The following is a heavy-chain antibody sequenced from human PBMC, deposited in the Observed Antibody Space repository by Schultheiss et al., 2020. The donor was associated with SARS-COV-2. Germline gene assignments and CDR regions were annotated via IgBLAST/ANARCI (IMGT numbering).Heavy chain of an antibody. D-gene: IGHD6-19*01. CDR2: INSDGSST. CDR1: GFTFSNAW. CDR3: ARDLLRYSSGWENWFDP. V-gene: IGHV3-74*01. J-gene: IGHJ5*02. Sequence: GGSLRLSCAASGFTFSNAWMHWVRQAPGKGLVWVSRINSDGSSTSYADSVKGRFTISRDNAKNTLYLQMNSLRAEDTAVYYCARDLLRYSSGWENWFDPWGQGTLVTVSS.